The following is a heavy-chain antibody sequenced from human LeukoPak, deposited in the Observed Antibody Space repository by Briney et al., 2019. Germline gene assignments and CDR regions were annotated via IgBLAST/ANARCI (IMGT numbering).Heavy chain of an antibody. J-gene: IGHJ4*01. Sequence: AGSLRLSCAASGFTFTNNFMSWVRQVPGKGLEWVANIKQDGSEKTYADSVRGRFTIFRDNAKDSVYLQMNSLRAEDSAIYYCARESFYFFDFWGQGTLVTVSS. CDR1: GFTFTNNF. CDR3: ARESFYFFDF. V-gene: IGHV3-7*01. CDR2: IKQDGSEK.